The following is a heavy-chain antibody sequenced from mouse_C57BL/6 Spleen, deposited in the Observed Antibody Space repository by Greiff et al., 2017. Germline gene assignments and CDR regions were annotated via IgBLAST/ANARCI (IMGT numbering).Heavy chain of an antibody. J-gene: IGHJ4*01. D-gene: IGHD1-1*01. V-gene: IGHV2-2*01. CDR2: LWSGGST. CDR1: GFSLTSYG. Sequence: QVQLQQSGPGLVQPSQSLSITCTVSGFSLTSYGVHWVRQSPGKGLEWLGVLWSGGSTDYNAAFISRLSISKDNSKNQDFFKINSLQADDDATYYCARTNGDYYAHYAMDYWGQGTSVTVAA. CDR3: ARTNGDYYAHYAMDY.